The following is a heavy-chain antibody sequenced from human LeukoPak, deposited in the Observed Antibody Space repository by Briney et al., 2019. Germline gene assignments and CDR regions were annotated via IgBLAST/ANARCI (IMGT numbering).Heavy chain of an antibody. D-gene: IGHD2-2*01. V-gene: IGHV1-18*04. CDR2: ISAYNGNT. J-gene: IGHJ4*02. Sequence: GASVKVSCKASGYTFTSCGISWVRQAPGQGLEWMGWISAYNGNTNYAQKLQGRVTMTTDTSTSTAYMELRSLRSDDTAVYYCARVYCSSTSCLEADYWGQGTLVTVSS. CDR3: ARVYCSSTSCLEADY. CDR1: GYTFTSCG.